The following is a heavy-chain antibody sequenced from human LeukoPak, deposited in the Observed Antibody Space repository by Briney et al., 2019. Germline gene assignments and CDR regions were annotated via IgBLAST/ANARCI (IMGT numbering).Heavy chain of an antibody. D-gene: IGHD3-10*01. CDR3: AKDRFGELLSACDY. CDR1: GFTFSDYY. CDR2: ISSSGSTI. Sequence: PGGSLRLSCAASGFTFSDYYMSWIRQAPGKGLEWVSYISSSGSTIYYADSVKGRFTISRDNSKNTLYLQMNSLRAEDTAVYYCAKDRFGELLSACDYWGQGTLVTVSS. V-gene: IGHV3-11*04. J-gene: IGHJ4*02.